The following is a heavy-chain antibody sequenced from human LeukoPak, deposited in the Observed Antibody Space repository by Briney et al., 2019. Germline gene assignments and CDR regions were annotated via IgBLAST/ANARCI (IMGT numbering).Heavy chain of an antibody. Sequence: GGSLRLSCAASGFTFSSYSMNWVRQAPGKGLEWVSSIGSSSSYIYYADSVKGRFTISRDNAKNSLYLQMNSLRAEDTAVYYCARDRYDFWSGFDYWGQGTLVTVSS. J-gene: IGHJ4*02. D-gene: IGHD3-3*01. V-gene: IGHV3-21*01. CDR2: IGSSSSYI. CDR1: GFTFSSYS. CDR3: ARDRYDFWSGFDY.